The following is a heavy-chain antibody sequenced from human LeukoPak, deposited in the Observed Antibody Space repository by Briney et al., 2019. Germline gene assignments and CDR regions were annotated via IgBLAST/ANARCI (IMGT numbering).Heavy chain of an antibody. V-gene: IGHV4-34*01. J-gene: IGHJ4*02. Sequence: SETLSLTCAVYGGXFSGYYCSWIRQPPGKGLEWIGEINHSGSTNYNPSLKSRVTISVDTSKNQFSLKLSSVTAADTAVYYCARASIAARFGYWGQGTLVTVSS. CDR1: GGXFSGYY. CDR3: ARASIAARFGY. D-gene: IGHD6-6*01. CDR2: INHSGST.